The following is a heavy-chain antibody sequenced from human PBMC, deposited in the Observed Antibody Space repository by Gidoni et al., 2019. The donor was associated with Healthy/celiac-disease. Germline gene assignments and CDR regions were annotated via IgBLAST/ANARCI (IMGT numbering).Heavy chain of an antibody. CDR1: GFTFSSYA. V-gene: IGHV3-64D*09. Sequence: EVQLVESGGGLVQPGGSLRLSCSASGFTFSSYAMHWVRQAPGKGLEYVSAISSNGGSTYYADSVKGRFTISRDNSKNTLYLQMSSLRAEDTAVYYCVKTQTPYYDILTGPDYWGQGTLVTVSS. J-gene: IGHJ4*02. CDR3: VKTQTPYYDILTGPDY. CDR2: ISSNGGST. D-gene: IGHD3-9*01.